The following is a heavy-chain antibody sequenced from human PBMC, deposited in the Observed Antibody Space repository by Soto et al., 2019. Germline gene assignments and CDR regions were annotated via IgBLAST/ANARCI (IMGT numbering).Heavy chain of an antibody. CDR1: GYTFTGYY. CDR3: AAREAADSFDV. D-gene: IGHD6-13*01. J-gene: IGHJ3*01. V-gene: IGHV1-2*02. CDR2: INPKSGGT. Sequence: QVQLLQSGTEVKKPGASVKVSCKASGYTFTGYYIHWVRQAPGQGLEWMGWINPKSGGTRYAGNFQGRVPMTRDTSISTAYMELTRLHSDVTAVYYWAAREAADSFDVWGQGTMVTVPS.